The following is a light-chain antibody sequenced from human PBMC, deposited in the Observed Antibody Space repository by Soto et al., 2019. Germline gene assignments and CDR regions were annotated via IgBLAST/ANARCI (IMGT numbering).Light chain of an antibody. Sequence: QSALTQPASVSGSPGQSITISCTGTSSDVGAYNFVSWYQQHPGKAPKLMIYDVTNRPSGVSSRFSGSKSGNTASLAISGLQTEDEADYYCSLYTTSNTLVFGGGTKLTVL. CDR1: SSDVGAYNF. V-gene: IGLV2-14*03. J-gene: IGLJ2*01. CDR3: SLYTTSNTLV. CDR2: DVT.